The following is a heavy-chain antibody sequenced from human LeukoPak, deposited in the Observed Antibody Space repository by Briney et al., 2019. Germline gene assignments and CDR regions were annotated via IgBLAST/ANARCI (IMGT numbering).Heavy chain of an antibody. D-gene: IGHD1-1*01. CDR2: INPNSGGT. V-gene: IGHV1-2*02. CDR1: GYTFTGYY. CDR3: ARGQELESAFDI. J-gene: IGHJ3*02. Sequence: ASVKVSCTASGYTFTGYYMHWVRQAPGQGLEWMGWINPNSGGTNYAQKFQGRVTMTRDTSISTAYMELSRLRSDDTAVYYCARGQELESAFDIWGQGTMVTVSS.